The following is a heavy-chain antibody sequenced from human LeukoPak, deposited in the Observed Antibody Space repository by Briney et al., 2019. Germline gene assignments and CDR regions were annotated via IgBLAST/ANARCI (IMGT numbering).Heavy chain of an antibody. CDR2: ISGSGGST. D-gene: IGHD2-2*01. V-gene: IGHV3-23*01. CDR3: ARFRPYCSSTSCYGYGMDV. J-gene: IGHJ6*02. CDR1: GFTFSSYV. Sequence: GGSLRLSCAASGFTFSSYVMSWVRQAPGKGLEWVSAISGSGGSTYYADSVKGRFTISRDNAKNSLYLQMNSLRAEDTAVYYCARFRPYCSSTSCYGYGMDVWGQGTTVTVSS.